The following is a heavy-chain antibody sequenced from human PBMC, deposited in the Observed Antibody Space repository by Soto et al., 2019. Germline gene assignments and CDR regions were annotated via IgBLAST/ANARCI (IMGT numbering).Heavy chain of an antibody. CDR1: GFTFSSYW. CDR3: ARYLTGLEYYYYGMDV. J-gene: IGHJ6*02. D-gene: IGHD3-3*01. Sequence: HPGGSLRLSCAASGFTFSSYWMSWVRQAPGKGLEWVANIKQDGSEKYYVDSVKGRFTISRDNAKNSLYLQMNSLRAEDTAVYYCARYLTGLEYYYYGMDVWGQGTTVTVSS. V-gene: IGHV3-7*01. CDR2: IKQDGSEK.